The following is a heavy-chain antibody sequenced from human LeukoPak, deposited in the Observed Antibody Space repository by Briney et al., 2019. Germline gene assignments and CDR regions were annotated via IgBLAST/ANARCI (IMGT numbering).Heavy chain of an antibody. D-gene: IGHD6-19*01. J-gene: IGHJ5*02. CDR1: GGSFSGYY. Sequence: SETLSLTCAVYGGSFSGYYWSWIRQPPGKGLEWIGEINHSGSTNYNPSLKSRVTISVDTSKNQFSLKLSSVTAADTAVYYCARHGDSSGWYRSNWFDPWGQGTLVTVSS. V-gene: IGHV4-34*01. CDR2: INHSGST. CDR3: ARHGDSSGWYRSNWFDP.